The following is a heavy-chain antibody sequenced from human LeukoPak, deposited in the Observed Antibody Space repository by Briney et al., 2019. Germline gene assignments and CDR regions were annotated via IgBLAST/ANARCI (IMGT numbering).Heavy chain of an antibody. CDR3: ARDKRVAVAGTYIYYYYMDV. CDR1: GFTFSSYA. Sequence: PGRSLRLSCAASGFTFSSYAMHWVRQAPGKGLEWVAVISYDGSNKYYADSVKGRFTISRDNSKNTLYLQMNSLRAEDTAVYYCARDKRVAVAGTYIYYYYMDVWGNGTTVTISS. CDR2: ISYDGSNK. V-gene: IGHV3-30*04. D-gene: IGHD6-19*01. J-gene: IGHJ6*03.